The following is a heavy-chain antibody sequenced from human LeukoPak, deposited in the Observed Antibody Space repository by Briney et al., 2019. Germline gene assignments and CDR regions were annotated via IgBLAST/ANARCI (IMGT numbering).Heavy chain of an antibody. D-gene: IGHD3-9*01. J-gene: IGHJ4*02. CDR3: VRDNDWAFDY. CDR1: GFTLRSFS. CDR2: ISPRSDII. Sequence: GGSLRLSCTASGFTLRSFSMNWVRQAPGKGLEWVPHISPRSDIISYADSVKGRFTISRDNAKNSLYLHMNSLRADDMAVYYCVRDNDWAFDYWGQGTLVPVSS. V-gene: IGHV3-48*01.